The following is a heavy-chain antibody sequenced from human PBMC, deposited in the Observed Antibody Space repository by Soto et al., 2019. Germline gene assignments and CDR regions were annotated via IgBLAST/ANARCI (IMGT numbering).Heavy chain of an antibody. CDR2: ICHTGST. V-gene: IGHV4-31*03. CDR1: GGSISSVDYY. Sequence: QVQLQESGPGLVKPSQTLSLTCTVSGGSISSVDYYWNWIRQLPGKGLEWIGYICHTGSTYYNPSLKSRLLILVDTSKNQFSLRLTALTAADTAVYYCAREQVPTLDYYGMDVWGQGTTVTVSS. CDR3: AREQVPTLDYYGMDV. J-gene: IGHJ6*02.